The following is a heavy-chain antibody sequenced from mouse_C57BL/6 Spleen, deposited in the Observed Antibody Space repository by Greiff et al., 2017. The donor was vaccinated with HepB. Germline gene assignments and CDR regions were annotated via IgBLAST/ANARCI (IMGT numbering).Heavy chain of an antibody. Sequence: VQLQQSGPELVKPGASVKISCKASGYAFSSSWMNWVKQRPGKGLEWIGRIYPGDGDTNYNGKFKGKATLTADKSSSTAYMQLSSLTSEDSAVEFCAVPLYEYDEDYFDYWGQGTTLTVSS. J-gene: IGHJ2*01. CDR1: GYAFSSSW. CDR2: IYPGDGDT. CDR3: AVPLYEYDEDYFDY. V-gene: IGHV1-82*01. D-gene: IGHD2-4*01.